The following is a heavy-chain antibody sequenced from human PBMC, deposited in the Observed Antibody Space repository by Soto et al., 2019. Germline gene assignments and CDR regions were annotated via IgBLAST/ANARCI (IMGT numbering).Heavy chain of an antibody. CDR3: AKGDSSSPNWFDP. CDR1: GFTFSSYA. Sequence: LRLSCAASGFTFSSYATSWVRQAPGKGLEWVSAISGSGGSTYYADSVKGRFTISRDNSKNTLYLQMNSLRAEDTAVYYCAKGDSSSPNWFDPWGQGTLVTVSS. J-gene: IGHJ5*02. V-gene: IGHV3-23*01. CDR2: ISGSGGST. D-gene: IGHD6-13*01.